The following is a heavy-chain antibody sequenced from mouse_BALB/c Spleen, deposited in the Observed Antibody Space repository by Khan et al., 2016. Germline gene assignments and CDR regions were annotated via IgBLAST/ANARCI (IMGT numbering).Heavy chain of an antibody. CDR3: ASGDRGY. V-gene: IGHV1-4*01. CDR2: INPSSDYI. D-gene: IGHD3-3*01. CDR1: GYTFTNYA. J-gene: IGHJ2*01. Sequence: QVQLKQSGAELARPGASIKMSCKASGYTFTNYAVHWVKQRPGQGLEWIGYINPSSDYITYNQKFKDKATLTADTSSSTAYMQLSSLTSEDSAVYYCASGDRGYWGQGTTLTVSS.